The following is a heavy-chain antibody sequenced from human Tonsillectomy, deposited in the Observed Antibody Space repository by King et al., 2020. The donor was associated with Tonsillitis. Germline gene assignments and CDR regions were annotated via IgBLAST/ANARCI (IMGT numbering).Heavy chain of an antibody. Sequence: VQLVESGGGLLQPGGSLRLSCAASGFTFSNYGMSWVRQAPGKGLEWVSLISPSGGITSYADSVNGRFAISRDNSNDTLVLQMNSLRAEDTARYYCAKSYYDSSGYYLGDDAFDVWGPGTVVTVSS. D-gene: IGHD3-22*01. CDR3: AKSYYDSSGYYLGDDAFDV. CDR1: GFTFSNYG. J-gene: IGHJ3*01. V-gene: IGHV3-23*04. CDR2: ISPSGGIT.